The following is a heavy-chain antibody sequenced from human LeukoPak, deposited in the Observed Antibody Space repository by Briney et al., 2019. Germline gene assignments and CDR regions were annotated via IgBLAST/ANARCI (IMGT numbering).Heavy chain of an antibody. D-gene: IGHD2-2*01. J-gene: IGHJ4*02. Sequence: PGGSLRLSCAAPGFTFSSYAMSWVRQAPGRGLEWVSAITDTGGGTYYADSVKGRFTISRDNSKNTLYLQMNSLRAEDTAVYYCAKDSRIVPAATEFDYWGQGTLVTVSS. CDR2: ITDTGGGT. V-gene: IGHV3-23*01. CDR3: AKDSRIVPAATEFDY. CDR1: GFTFSSYA.